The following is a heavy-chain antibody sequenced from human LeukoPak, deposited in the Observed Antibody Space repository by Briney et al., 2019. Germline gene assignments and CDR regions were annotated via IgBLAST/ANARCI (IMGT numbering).Heavy chain of an antibody. CDR2: ISSSSSYI. Sequence: PGGSLRLSCAASGFTFSSYSMNWVRQAPGKGLEWVSSISSSSSYIYYADSVKGRFTISRDNAKNSLYLQMNSLRAEDTAVYYCARDGRGYSYGDYWGQGTLVAVSS. V-gene: IGHV3-21*01. D-gene: IGHD5-18*01. CDR3: ARDGRGYSYGDY. J-gene: IGHJ4*02. CDR1: GFTFSSYS.